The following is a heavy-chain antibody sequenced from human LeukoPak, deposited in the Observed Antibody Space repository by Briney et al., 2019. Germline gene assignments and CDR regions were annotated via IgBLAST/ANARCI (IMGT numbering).Heavy chain of an antibody. CDR3: VIDLGDYNDF. Sequence: GGSLRLSCATSGFTFSRYWMSWVRQAPGKGLEWVANIKHDGSEQYYGDSVKGRFTISRDNAKNTLYLQMSSLRADDTAVYYCVIDLGDYNDFWGQGTLVSVSS. CDR1: GFTFSRYW. V-gene: IGHV3-7*01. J-gene: IGHJ4*02. CDR2: IKHDGSEQ. D-gene: IGHD2-15*01.